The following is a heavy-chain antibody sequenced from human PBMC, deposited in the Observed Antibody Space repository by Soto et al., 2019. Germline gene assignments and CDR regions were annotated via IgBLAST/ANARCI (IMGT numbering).Heavy chain of an antibody. CDR2: IKTKSDGGTT. J-gene: IGHJ4*01. Sequence: EVQVVESGGGLVKPGGSLRLSCAASGFTFTHSWMNWVRQAPEKGLEWVGRIKTKSDGGTTDYAERVKGRFIISRDDSKDTVYLQMNSLKTEDTAVYYCATEAYWADAFDFWGQGTMVTVSS. D-gene: IGHD2-8*02. CDR1: GFTFTHSW. V-gene: IGHV3-15*07. CDR3: ATEAYWADAFDF.